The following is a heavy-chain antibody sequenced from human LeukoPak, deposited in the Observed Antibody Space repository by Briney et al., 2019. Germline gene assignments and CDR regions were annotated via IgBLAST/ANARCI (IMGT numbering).Heavy chain of an antibody. Sequence: GRSLRLSGAASGFTFNTYTIYWVSQAPGKGLEWVAVISYDESNKYYADSVKGRFTISRDNSKNTLYLQMNSLRAEDTAVYYCARRGSSGCVDYWGQGTLVTVSS. CDR3: ARRGSSGCVDY. J-gene: IGHJ4*02. CDR1: GFTFNTYT. V-gene: IGHV3-30-3*01. D-gene: IGHD6-19*01. CDR2: ISYDESNK.